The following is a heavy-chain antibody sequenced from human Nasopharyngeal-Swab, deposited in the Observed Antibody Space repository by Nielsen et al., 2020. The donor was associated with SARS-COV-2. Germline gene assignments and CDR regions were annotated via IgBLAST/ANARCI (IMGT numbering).Heavy chain of an antibody. CDR2: ISCEGSKK. CDR1: GFRFTNYG. Sequence: GGPLSPSCTASGFRFTNYGMHWSRQAPGNGLEWLAVISCEGSKKYYAESVEGRFTISRDYSKSTLYLQMNSLRPEDTAMYYCAKANVLFWFGQFKNDGFDIWGQGTMVAVSS. J-gene: IGHJ3*02. V-gene: IGHV3-30*18. CDR3: AKANVLFWFGQFKNDGFDI. D-gene: IGHD3-10*01.